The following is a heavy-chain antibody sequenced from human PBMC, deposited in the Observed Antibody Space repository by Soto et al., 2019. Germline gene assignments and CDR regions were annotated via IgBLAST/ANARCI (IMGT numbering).Heavy chain of an antibody. V-gene: IGHV3-23*01. CDR1: GFTFSSYA. CDR2: ISGSGGST. Sequence: PVGSLRLSCAASGFTFSSYAMSWVRQAPGKGLEWVSAISGSGGSTYYADSVKGRFTISRDNSKNTLYLQMNSLRAEDTAVYYCAKDRGPYYYDSSGYYSWGQGTLVTVSS. D-gene: IGHD3-22*01. J-gene: IGHJ4*02. CDR3: AKDRGPYYYDSSGYYS.